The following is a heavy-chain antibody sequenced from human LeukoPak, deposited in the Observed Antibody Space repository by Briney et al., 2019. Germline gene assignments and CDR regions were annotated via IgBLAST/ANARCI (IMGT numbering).Heavy chain of an antibody. V-gene: IGHV4-30-2*01. Sequence: SETLSLTCAVSGGSISSGGYSWSWIRQPPGKGLEWIGYIYHSGSTYYNPSLKSRVTISVDRSKNQFSLKLSSVTAADTAVYYCARQIGGSYQRKYYFDYWGQGTLVTVSS. CDR1: GGSISSGGYS. CDR3: ARQIGGSYQRKYYFDY. J-gene: IGHJ4*02. CDR2: IYHSGST. D-gene: IGHD1-26*01.